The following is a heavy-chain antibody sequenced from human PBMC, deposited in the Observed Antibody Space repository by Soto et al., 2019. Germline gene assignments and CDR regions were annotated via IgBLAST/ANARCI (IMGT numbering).Heavy chain of an antibody. CDR2: IYTSGST. CDR3: AIAKTYYDFWSGPKSGGWFDP. Sequence: QVQLQESGPGLVKPSETLSLTCTVSGGSISSYYWSWIRQPAGKGLEWIGRIYTSGSTNYNPSLKSRVTMSVDTSKNQFSLKLSSVTAADTAVYYCAIAKTYYDFWSGPKSGGWFDPWGQGTLVTVSS. J-gene: IGHJ5*02. CDR1: GGSISSYY. D-gene: IGHD3-3*01. V-gene: IGHV4-4*07.